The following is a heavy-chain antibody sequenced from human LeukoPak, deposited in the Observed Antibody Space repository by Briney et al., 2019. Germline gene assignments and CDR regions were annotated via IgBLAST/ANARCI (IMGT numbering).Heavy chain of an antibody. CDR2: INHSGST. CDR3: AREVDVGYNWNFYWFDP. D-gene: IGHD1-7*01. Sequence: SETLSLTCAVYGGSFSGYYWSWIRQPPGKGLEWIGEINHSGSTNYNPSLKSRVTISVDTSKNQFSLKLSSVTAADTAVYYCAREVDVGYNWNFYWFDPWGQGTLVTVSS. J-gene: IGHJ5*02. V-gene: IGHV4-34*01. CDR1: GGSFSGYY.